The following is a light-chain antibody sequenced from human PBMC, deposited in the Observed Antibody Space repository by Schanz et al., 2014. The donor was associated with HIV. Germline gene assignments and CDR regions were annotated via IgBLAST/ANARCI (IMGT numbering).Light chain of an antibody. CDR1: SSNIGSNY. Sequence: QSVLTQPPSASGTPGQRVTILCSGSSSNIGSNYANWYQHLPGTAPKLLIYATYQRPSGVPDRFSGSGSGTSASLAITGLQAEDEADYYCQSYDFRLGGWVFGGGTKLTVL. CDR2: ATY. CDR3: QSYDFRLGGWV. V-gene: IGLV1-47*02. J-gene: IGLJ3*02.